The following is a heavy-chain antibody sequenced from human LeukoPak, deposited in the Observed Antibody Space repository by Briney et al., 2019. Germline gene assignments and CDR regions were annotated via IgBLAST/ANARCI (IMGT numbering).Heavy chain of an antibody. J-gene: IGHJ5*02. CDR1: GFTFSSYG. CDR3: AKADQDIVVVPAASECNWFDP. D-gene: IGHD2-2*01. Sequence: HPGRSLRLSCAASGFTFSSYGMHWVRQAPGKGLEWVAVLSYVGSNKYYAASVRGRFTISRDNSKNTLYLQMNSLMAEDTAVYDGAKADQDIVVVPAASECNWFDPWGQRTLVTVSS. V-gene: IGHV3-30*18. CDR2: LSYVGSNK.